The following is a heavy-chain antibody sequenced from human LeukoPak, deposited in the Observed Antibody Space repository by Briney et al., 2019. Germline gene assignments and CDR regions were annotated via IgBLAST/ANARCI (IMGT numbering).Heavy chain of an antibody. CDR2: INPNSGGT. V-gene: IGHV1-2*02. CDR3: ARNKQWLVPVWFDP. J-gene: IGHJ5*02. D-gene: IGHD6-19*01. CDR1: GYTFTGYY. Sequence: ASVKVSCKASGYTFTGYYMHWVRQAPGQGLEWMGWINPNSGGTNYAQKFQGRVTMTRDTSISTAYMEPSRLRSDDTAVYYCARNKQWLVPVWFDPWGQGTLVTVSS.